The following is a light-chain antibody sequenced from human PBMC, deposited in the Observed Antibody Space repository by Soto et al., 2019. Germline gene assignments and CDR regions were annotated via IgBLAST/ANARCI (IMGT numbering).Light chain of an antibody. CDR2: WAS. Sequence: DIVMTQSPDSLAVSLGERATINCKSSQSVLYSSNNKNYLAWYQQRPGQPPNLLIYWASTRESGVPDRFSGSGSETDLTPAISSLQAEDVAIYYCQQYFSFPWTFGQGTKVEIK. CDR3: QQYFSFPWT. V-gene: IGKV4-1*01. J-gene: IGKJ1*01. CDR1: QSVLYSSNNKNY.